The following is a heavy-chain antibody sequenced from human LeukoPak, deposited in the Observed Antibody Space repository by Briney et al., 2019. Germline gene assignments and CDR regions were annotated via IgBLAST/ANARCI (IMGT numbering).Heavy chain of an antibody. CDR1: GFTFSNYA. Sequence: PGGSLRLSCAVSGFTFSNYAMSWVRQAPGKGLEWVSTISGSGGSTFYADSVKGRFTISRDNSKNTLYLRMNSLRAEDTAVYYCAKTYYDFWSGYSIIPEPFDYWGQGTLVTVSS. CDR3: AKTYYDFWSGYSIIPEPFDY. V-gene: IGHV3-23*01. D-gene: IGHD3-3*01. J-gene: IGHJ4*02. CDR2: ISGSGGST.